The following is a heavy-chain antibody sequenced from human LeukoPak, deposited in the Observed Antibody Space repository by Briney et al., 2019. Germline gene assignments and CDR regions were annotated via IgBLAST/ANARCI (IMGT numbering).Heavy chain of an antibody. CDR1: GFTFSSYG. D-gene: IGHD5-18*01. CDR3: AKGARYSYGPTYYYGMDV. CDR2: ISYDGSNK. Sequence: GGSLRLSCAASGFTFSSYGMHWVRQAPGKGLEWVAVISYDGSNKYYADSVKGRFTISRDNSKNTLYLQTNSLRAEDTAVYYCAKGARYSYGPTYYYGMDVWGQGTTVTVSS. V-gene: IGHV3-30*18. J-gene: IGHJ6*02.